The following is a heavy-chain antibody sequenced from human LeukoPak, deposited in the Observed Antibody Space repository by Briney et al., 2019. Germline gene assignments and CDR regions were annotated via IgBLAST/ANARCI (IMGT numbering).Heavy chain of an antibody. CDR1: GGTFSSYA. CDR3: ASSFDYYDSSGYYSPYYYYGMDV. CDR2: IIPIFGTA. J-gene: IGHJ6*02. D-gene: IGHD3-22*01. Sequence: ASVKVSCKASGGTFSSYAISWVRQAPGQGLEWMGGIIPIFGTANYAQKFQGRVTITADESTSTAYMELSSLTSEDTAVYYCASSFDYYDSSGYYSPYYYYGMDVWGQGTTVTVSS. V-gene: IGHV1-69*01.